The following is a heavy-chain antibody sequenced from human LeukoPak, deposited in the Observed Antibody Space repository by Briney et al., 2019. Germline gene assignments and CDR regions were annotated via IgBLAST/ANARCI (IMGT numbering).Heavy chain of an antibody. Sequence: ASVKVSCKASGYTFTSYYMHWVRQAPGQGLEWMGWINPNSGGTNYAQKFQGRVTMTRDTSISTAYMELSRLRSEDTAVYYCARIRDGYNDAYDIWGQGTMVTVPS. J-gene: IGHJ3*02. CDR1: GYTFTSYY. CDR3: ARIRDGYNDAYDI. V-gene: IGHV1-2*02. D-gene: IGHD5-24*01. CDR2: INPNSGGT.